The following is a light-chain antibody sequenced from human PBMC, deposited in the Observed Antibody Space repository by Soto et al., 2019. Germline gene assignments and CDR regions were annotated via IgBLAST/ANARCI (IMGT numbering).Light chain of an antibody. CDR3: QQFGGSSRT. Sequence: EIVLTQSPDTLSLSPGERATLSCRASQGISNTYLAWHQQKPGQAPRLLIYGASFRATGIPDRFTGSGSGTDFTLTITRLEPEDFAVYYCQQFGGSSRTFGQGTKVDIK. J-gene: IGKJ1*01. CDR1: QGISNTY. V-gene: IGKV3-20*01. CDR2: GAS.